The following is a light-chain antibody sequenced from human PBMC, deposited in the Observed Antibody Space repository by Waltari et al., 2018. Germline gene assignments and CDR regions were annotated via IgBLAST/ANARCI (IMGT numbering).Light chain of an antibody. Sequence: EVVLTPSPGTLSLSPGERATLFCRASQSISRYLVWYQQRPGHAPRLLIYGASIRAAGVPDRFSGSGSGTDFTLSISRLEPEDFAVYYCQNHERLPATFGQGTRVEIK. CDR1: QSISRY. CDR3: QNHERLPAT. J-gene: IGKJ1*01. V-gene: IGKV3-20*01. CDR2: GAS.